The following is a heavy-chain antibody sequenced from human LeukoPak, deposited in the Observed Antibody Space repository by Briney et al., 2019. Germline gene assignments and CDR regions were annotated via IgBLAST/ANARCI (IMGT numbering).Heavy chain of an antibody. CDR2: INASSGTT. Sequence: PGGSLRLSCAASGFAFSFYAMSWLRQPPGKGLEWVSTINASSGTTSYAASVRGRFTISRDNSKNTLYLQVNTLRADDTATYYCAKPISGGLAVTADWFHPWGQGTLVVVSS. CDR1: GFAFSFYA. D-gene: IGHD6-19*01. CDR3: AKPISGGLAVTADWFHP. V-gene: IGHV3-23*01. J-gene: IGHJ5*01.